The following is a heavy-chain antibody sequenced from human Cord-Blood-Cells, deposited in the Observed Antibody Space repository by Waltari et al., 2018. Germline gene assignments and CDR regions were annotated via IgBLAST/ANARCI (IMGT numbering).Heavy chain of an antibody. D-gene: IGHD7-27*01. Sequence: QVQLQQWGAGLLKPSETLSLTCAVYGGSFSGYYWSWIRQPPGKGLEWIGEINHSGSTNYNPSLKSRVTISVDTSKNQFSLKLSSVTAADTAVYYCATCSRQLGKTNWFDPWGQGTLVTVSS. CDR2: INHSGST. J-gene: IGHJ5*02. CDR1: GGSFSGYY. CDR3: ATCSRQLGKTNWFDP. V-gene: IGHV4-34*01.